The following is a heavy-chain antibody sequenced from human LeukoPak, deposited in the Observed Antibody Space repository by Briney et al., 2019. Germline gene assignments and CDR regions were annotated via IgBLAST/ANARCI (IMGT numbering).Heavy chain of an antibody. CDR3: ARQYDGSSSYYHNWFDP. V-gene: IGHV5-51*01. CDR1: GYTFTDYW. CDR2: IYPDDSDT. D-gene: IGHD3-22*01. Sequence: GESLKISCQASGYTFTDYWIGWVRQVPGKGLEWMGIIYPDDSDTRYSPSFQGQVTISVDKSISTAYLQWSSLQPSDPAIYYCARQYDGSSSYYHNWFDPWGQGTLVTVSS. J-gene: IGHJ5*02.